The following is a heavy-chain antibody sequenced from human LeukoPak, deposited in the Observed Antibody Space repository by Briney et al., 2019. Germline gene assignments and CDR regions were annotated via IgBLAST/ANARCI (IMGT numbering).Heavy chain of an antibody. J-gene: IGHJ4*02. CDR3: ARVKYSYGYGY. CDR2: INHSGST. D-gene: IGHD5-18*01. CDR1: GGSFSGYY. Sequence: SETLSLTCAVYGGSFSGYYWSWIRQPPGKGLEWIGEINHSGSTNYNPSLKSRVTISVDTSKNQFSLKLSSVTAADTAVYYCARVKYSYGYGYWGQGTLVTASS. V-gene: IGHV4-34*01.